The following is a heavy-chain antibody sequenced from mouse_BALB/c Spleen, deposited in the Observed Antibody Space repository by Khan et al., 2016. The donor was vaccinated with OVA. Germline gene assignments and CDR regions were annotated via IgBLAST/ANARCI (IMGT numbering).Heavy chain of an antibody. CDR1: GYSFTDYN. V-gene: IGHV1S135*01. Sequence: VQLQQSGPELVKPGASVKVSCKASGYSFTDYNIFWVKQSHGKSLEWIGYIDPYNGGTSYNQKFEGKDKLTVDKSSSTAFMHLSSLTSEDSAVFYCARTDYYGSSYYFDYWGQGTTLTVSS. CDR2: IDPYNGGT. J-gene: IGHJ2*01. CDR3: ARTDYYGSSYYFDY. D-gene: IGHD1-1*01.